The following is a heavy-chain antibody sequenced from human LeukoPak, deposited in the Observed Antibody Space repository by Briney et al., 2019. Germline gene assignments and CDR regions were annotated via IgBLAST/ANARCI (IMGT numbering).Heavy chain of an antibody. D-gene: IGHD6-13*01. Sequence: GGSLRLSCAASGFTFSSYSMNWVRQAPGKGLEWVSSISSSSSFIYYADSVKGRFTTSRDNAKNSLYLQMNSLRAEDTAVYYCARGYSSSWYEHFQHWGQGTLVTVSS. J-gene: IGHJ1*01. CDR2: ISSSSSFI. V-gene: IGHV3-21*01. CDR3: ARGYSSSWYEHFQH. CDR1: GFTFSSYS.